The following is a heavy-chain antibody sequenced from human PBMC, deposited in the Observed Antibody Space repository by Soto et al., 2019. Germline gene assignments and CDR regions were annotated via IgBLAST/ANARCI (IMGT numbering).Heavy chain of an antibody. CDR2: INSDGSST. V-gene: IGHV3-74*01. Sequence: PGGSLRLSCAASGFTFSSYWMHWVRQAPGKWLVWVSRINSDGSSTSYADSVKGRFTISRDNAKNTLYLQMNSLRAEDTAVYYCARASGYDYYYYYGMDVWGQGTTVTVSS. CDR3: ARASGYDYYYYYGMDV. J-gene: IGHJ6*02. D-gene: IGHD5-12*01. CDR1: GFTFSSYW.